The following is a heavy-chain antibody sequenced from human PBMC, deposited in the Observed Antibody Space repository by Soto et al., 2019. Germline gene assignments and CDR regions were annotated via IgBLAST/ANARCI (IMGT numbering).Heavy chain of an antibody. CDR2: IYYSGYT. D-gene: IGHD5-18*01. CDR3: ARESRYSYTDY. Sequence: SETLSLTCTVSGDSIGSHYWSWLRQPPEKGLEWIGYIYYSGYTNYNPSLKSRATISVDTSKNQFSLKLNSVTAADTGAYYCARESRYSYTDYWGQGTPVTVSS. V-gene: IGHV4-59*11. CDR1: GDSIGSHY. J-gene: IGHJ4*02.